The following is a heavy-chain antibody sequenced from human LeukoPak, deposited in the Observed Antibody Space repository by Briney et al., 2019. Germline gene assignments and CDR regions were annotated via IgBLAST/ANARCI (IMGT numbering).Heavy chain of an antibody. Sequence: ASVKVSCKASGYTFTSHYMHWVRQAPGQGLEWMGIINPSGGSTSYAQKFQGRVTMTRDTSTSTVYMELSSLRSEDTAVYYCARGPSNPYYYDSSGYYGRLDYWGQGTLVTVSS. CDR1: GYTFTSHY. J-gene: IGHJ4*02. CDR2: INPSGGST. D-gene: IGHD3-22*01. CDR3: ARGPSNPYYYDSSGYYGRLDY. V-gene: IGHV1-46*01.